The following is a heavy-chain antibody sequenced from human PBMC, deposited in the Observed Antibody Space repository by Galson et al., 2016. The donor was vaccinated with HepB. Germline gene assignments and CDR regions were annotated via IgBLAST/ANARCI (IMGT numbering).Heavy chain of an antibody. Sequence: SVKVSCKASGYTFTSYGISWVRQAPGQGLEWMGWISTYDGDTNYAQNLQGRVTMTTDTSTTTAYMELRSLRSDDTAMYYCARDWYCSAGRCYDAFDIWGQGTMVTVSS. CDR1: GYTFTSYG. D-gene: IGHD2-15*01. J-gene: IGHJ3*02. CDR2: ISTYDGDT. V-gene: IGHV1-18*01. CDR3: ARDWYCSAGRCYDAFDI.